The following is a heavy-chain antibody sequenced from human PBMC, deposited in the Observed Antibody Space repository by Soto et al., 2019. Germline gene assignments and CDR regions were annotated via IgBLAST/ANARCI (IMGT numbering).Heavy chain of an antibody. Sequence: ASVKVSCKASGYTFTSYAMHWVRQAPGQRLEWMGWINAGNGNTKYSQKFQGRVTITRDTSASTAYMELNSLRAEDTAVYYCAIWVGATKLSFDYWGQGTLVTVSS. J-gene: IGHJ4*02. V-gene: IGHV1-3*01. CDR1: GYTFTSYA. CDR2: INAGNGNT. CDR3: AIWVGATKLSFDY. D-gene: IGHD1-26*01.